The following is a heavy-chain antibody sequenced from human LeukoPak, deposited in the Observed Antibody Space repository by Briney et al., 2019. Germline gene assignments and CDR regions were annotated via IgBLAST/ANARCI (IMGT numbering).Heavy chain of an antibody. D-gene: IGHD4-11*01. Sequence: PGGSLRLSCVASGFTFEDYGMSWVRQSAGKGLEWVSSINWHGGSTHYAESVKGRFTISRDNDKNSLFLQMNSLSAEDTALYYCARANYSPYYFDYWGQGTLVTVSS. CDR1: GFTFEDYG. J-gene: IGHJ4*02. CDR3: ARANYSPYYFDY. CDR2: INWHGGST. V-gene: IGHV3-20*04.